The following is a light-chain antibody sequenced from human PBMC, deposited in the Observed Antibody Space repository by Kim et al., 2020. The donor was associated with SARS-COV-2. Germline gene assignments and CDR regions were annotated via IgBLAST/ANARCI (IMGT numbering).Light chain of an antibody. J-gene: IGLJ1*01. CDR3: QVWDTGSDHYV. Sequence: SYELTQPPSVSVAPGKTARISCGGNNIGSKSVHWYQQKPGQAPVLVISYDSDRPSGIPERFSGSNSGNTAILTISRVEAGDEADYYCQVWDTGSDHYVFGTRTKVTFL. CDR2: YDS. CDR1: NIGSKS. V-gene: IGLV3-21*04.